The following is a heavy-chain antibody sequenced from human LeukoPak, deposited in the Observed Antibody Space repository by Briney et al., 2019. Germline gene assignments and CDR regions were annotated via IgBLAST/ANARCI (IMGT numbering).Heavy chain of an antibody. Sequence: SETLSLTCTVSGGSISSSSYYWGWIRQPPGKGLEWIGSIYYSGSTYYNPSLKSRVTISVDTSKNQFSLKLSSVTAADTAVYYCARLTYYYYMDVWGKGTTVTVSS. J-gene: IGHJ6*03. CDR1: GGSISSSSYY. CDR3: ARLTYYYYMDV. CDR2: IYYSGST. V-gene: IGHV4-39*01.